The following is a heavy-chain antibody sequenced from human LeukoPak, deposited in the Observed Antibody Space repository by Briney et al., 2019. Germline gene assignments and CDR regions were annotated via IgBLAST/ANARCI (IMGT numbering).Heavy chain of an antibody. CDR1: GGSFSGYD. Sequence: SETLSLTCAVYGGSFSGYDWSWIRQPPGKGLEWIGEINHSGSTNYNPSLKSRVTISVDTSKNQFSLKLSSVTAADTAVYYCARVAAGIVGATIFDYWGQGTLVTVSS. J-gene: IGHJ4*02. V-gene: IGHV4-34*01. D-gene: IGHD1-26*01. CDR2: INHSGST. CDR3: ARVAAGIVGATIFDY.